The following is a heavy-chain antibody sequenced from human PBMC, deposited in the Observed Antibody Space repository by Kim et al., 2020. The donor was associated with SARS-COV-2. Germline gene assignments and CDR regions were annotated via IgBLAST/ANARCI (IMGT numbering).Heavy chain of an antibody. CDR1: GGSISSSNW. Sequence: SETLSLTCAVSGGSISSSNWWSWVRQPPGKGLEWIGEIYHSGSTNYNPSLKSRVTISVDKSKNQFSLKLSSVTAADTAVYYCARDQGGSWTTENEKGWFDPWGQGTLVTVSS. CDR2: IYHSGST. V-gene: IGHV4-4*02. CDR3: ARDQGGSWTTENEKGWFDP. D-gene: IGHD3-16*01. J-gene: IGHJ5*02.